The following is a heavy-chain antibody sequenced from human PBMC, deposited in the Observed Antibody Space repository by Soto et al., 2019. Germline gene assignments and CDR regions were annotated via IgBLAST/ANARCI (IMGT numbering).Heavy chain of an antibody. CDR2: ISGSGGST. CDR3: AKGPYSSGWYPFDY. Sequence: LRLSCAASGFTFSSYAMSWVRQAPGKGLEWVSAISGSGGSTYYADSVKGRFTISRDNSKNTLYLQMNSLRAEDTAVYYCAKGPYSSGWYPFDYWGQGTLVTVSS. CDR1: GFTFSSYA. D-gene: IGHD6-19*01. J-gene: IGHJ4*02. V-gene: IGHV3-23*01.